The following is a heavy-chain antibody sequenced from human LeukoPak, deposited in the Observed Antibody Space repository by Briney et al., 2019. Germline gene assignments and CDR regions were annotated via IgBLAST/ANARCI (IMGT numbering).Heavy chain of an antibody. CDR1: GFTFSSYA. V-gene: IGHV3-30-3*01. CDR3: VKEYHSRGFGAYFDY. Sequence: GGSLRLSCAASGFTFSSYAMHWVRQAPGKGLEWVAFISYDGSNKYYADSVKGRFTLSRDNSINTVDLQMNSLRAEDTAVYYCVKEYHSRGFGAYFDYWGQGTLVTVSS. CDR2: ISYDGSNK. J-gene: IGHJ4*02. D-gene: IGHD3-3*01.